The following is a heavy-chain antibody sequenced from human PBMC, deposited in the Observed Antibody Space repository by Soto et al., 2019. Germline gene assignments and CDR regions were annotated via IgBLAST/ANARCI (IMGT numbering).Heavy chain of an antibody. V-gene: IGHV4-34*01. CDR3: ARGRGSRLLSKYSSGWYWAFSFDP. CDR2: INHSGST. J-gene: IGHJ5*02. CDR1: GGSFSGYY. Sequence: SETLSLTCAVYGGSFSGYYWSWIRQPPGKGLEWIGEINHSGSTNYNPSLKSRVTISVDTSKNQFSLKLGSVTAADTAVYYCARGRGSRLLSKYSSGWYWAFSFDPWGQGTLVTVSS. D-gene: IGHD6-19*01.